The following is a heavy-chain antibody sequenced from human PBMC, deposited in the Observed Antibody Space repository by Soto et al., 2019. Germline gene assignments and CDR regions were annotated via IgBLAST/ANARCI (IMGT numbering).Heavy chain of an antibody. J-gene: IGHJ6*02. CDR2: IYYSGST. Sequence: SETLSLTCTVSGGSISSGGYYWSWIRQHPGKGLEWIGYIYYSGSTYYNPSLKSRVTISVDTSKNQFSLKLSSVTAADTAVYYCARYCSSTSCYDYYYYYGMDVWGQGTTVTVSS. CDR1: GGSISSGGYY. V-gene: IGHV4-31*03. CDR3: ARYCSSTSCYDYYYYYGMDV. D-gene: IGHD2-2*01.